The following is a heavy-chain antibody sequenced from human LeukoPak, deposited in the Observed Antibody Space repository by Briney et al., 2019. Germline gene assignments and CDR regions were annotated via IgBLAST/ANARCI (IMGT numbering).Heavy chain of an antibody. CDR1: GYSISSGYY. V-gene: IGHV4-38-2*02. CDR3: ARLGGYFDY. CDR2: IYHSGST. Sequence: SETLSLTCTVSGYSISSGYYWGWIRQPPGKGLEWIGSIYHSGSTNYNPSLKSRVTISVDTSKNQFSLKLSSVTAADTAVYYCARLGGYFDYWGQGTLVTVST. D-gene: IGHD3-16*01. J-gene: IGHJ4*02.